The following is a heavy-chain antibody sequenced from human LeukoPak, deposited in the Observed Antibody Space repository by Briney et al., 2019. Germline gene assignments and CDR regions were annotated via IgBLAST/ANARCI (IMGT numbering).Heavy chain of an antibody. V-gene: IGHV3-30*02. D-gene: IGHD3-9*01. CDR1: GFTFSSYG. CDR3: AKDGVPSRYFGRNYFDY. Sequence: GGSLRLSCAASGFTFSSYGMHWVRQAPGKGLEWVAFIRYDGTNKYYADSVKGRFTISRDNFKNTLYLKMNNLRAEDTAVYYCAKDGVPSRYFGRNYFDYWGQGALVTVSS. J-gene: IGHJ4*02. CDR2: IRYDGTNK.